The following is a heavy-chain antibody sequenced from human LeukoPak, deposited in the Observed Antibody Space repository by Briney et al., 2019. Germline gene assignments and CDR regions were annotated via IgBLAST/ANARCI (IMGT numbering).Heavy chain of an antibody. J-gene: IGHJ5*02. CDR2: ISAYNGDT. CDR3: ARVTLGYCSSTSCSPFSGLNKRDPNWFDP. CDR1: GYTFTSYG. Sequence: ASVKVSCKASGYTFTSYGISWGRQAPGQGLEWMGWISAYNGDTNYAQKLQVRVTMTTDTSTSTAYMELRSLRSDDTAVYYCARVTLGYCSSTSCSPFSGLNKRDPNWFDPWGQGTLVTVSS. V-gene: IGHV1-18*01. D-gene: IGHD2-2*01.